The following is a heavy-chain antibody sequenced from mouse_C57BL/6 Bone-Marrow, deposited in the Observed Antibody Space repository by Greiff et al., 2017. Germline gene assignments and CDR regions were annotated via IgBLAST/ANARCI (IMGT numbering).Heavy chain of an antibody. CDR2: IHPSDSDT. CDR1: GYTFTSYW. J-gene: IGHJ1*03. V-gene: IGHV1-74*01. Sequence: VQLQQPGAELVKPGASVKVSCKASGYTFTSYWMHWVKQRPGQGLEWIGRIHPSDSDTNYNQKFKGKATLPVDKSSSAAYMQLSSLTSEDSAVYYCAIGYYYGSSYRKYFDVWGTGTKVTVSS. D-gene: IGHD1-1*01. CDR3: AIGYYYGSSYRKYFDV.